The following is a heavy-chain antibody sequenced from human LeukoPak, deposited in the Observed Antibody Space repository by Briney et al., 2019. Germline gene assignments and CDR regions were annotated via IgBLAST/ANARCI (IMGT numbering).Heavy chain of an antibody. V-gene: IGHV3-53*01. CDR3: ARVGSYYDMDV. D-gene: IGHD3-10*01. J-gene: IGHJ6*02. CDR2: VESGGDT. Sequence: GGSLRLSCAASGFSVTSKYINWVRQAPGKGLEWVLVVESGGDTSYANSVKGRFTVSRDIFQNTLYLQMNNLRAEDTAVYYCARVGSYYDMDVWGQGTTVTVSS. CDR1: GFSVTSKY.